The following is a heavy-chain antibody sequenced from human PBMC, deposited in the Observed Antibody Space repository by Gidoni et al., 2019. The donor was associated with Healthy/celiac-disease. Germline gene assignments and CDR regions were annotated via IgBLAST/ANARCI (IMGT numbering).Heavy chain of an antibody. D-gene: IGHD3-3*01. Sequence: QVQLQQWGAGLLKPSETLSLTCAVYGGSFSGYYWSWIRQPPGKGLEWIGEINHSGSTNYNPSLKSRFTISVDTSKNQFSLKLSSVTAADTAVYYCARGGKLAFWSGYNDYWGQEPWSPSPQ. CDR3: ARGGKLAFWSGYNDY. CDR2: INHSGST. V-gene: IGHV4-34*01. J-gene: IGHJ4*01. CDR1: GGSFSGYY.